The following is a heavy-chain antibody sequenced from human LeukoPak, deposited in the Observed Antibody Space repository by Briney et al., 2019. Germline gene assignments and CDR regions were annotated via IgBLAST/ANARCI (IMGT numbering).Heavy chain of an antibody. D-gene: IGHD5-18*01. CDR1: GFTFSSYW. Sequence: GGSLRLSCAASGFTFSSYWMSWVRQAPGKGLEWVANIKQDGSEKYYVDSVKGRFTISRDNAKNSLYLQMNSLRAEDTAVYYCAFTPSPGGYSYGFLVAPFDPWGQGTLVTVSS. CDR2: IKQDGSEK. V-gene: IGHV3-7*03. J-gene: IGHJ5*02. CDR3: AFTPSPGGYSYGFLVAPFDP.